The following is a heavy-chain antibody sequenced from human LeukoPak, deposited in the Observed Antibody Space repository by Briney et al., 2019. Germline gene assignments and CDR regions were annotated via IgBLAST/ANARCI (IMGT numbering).Heavy chain of an antibody. Sequence: GGSLRLSCAASGFTFSSYAMSWVRQAPGKGLEWVSSISSSSSYIYYADSVKGRFTISRDNAKNSLYLQMNSLRAEDTAVYYCARRSGIAVAGAFDYWGQGTLVTVSS. V-gene: IGHV3-21*04. D-gene: IGHD6-19*01. CDR2: ISSSSSYI. CDR3: ARRSGIAVAGAFDY. J-gene: IGHJ4*02. CDR1: GFTFSSYA.